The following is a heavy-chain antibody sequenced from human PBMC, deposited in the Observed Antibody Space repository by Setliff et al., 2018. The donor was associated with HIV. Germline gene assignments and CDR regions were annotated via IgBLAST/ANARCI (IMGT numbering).Heavy chain of an antibody. J-gene: IGHJ4*02. V-gene: IGHV4-39*02. CDR2: ISYTGRT. CDR1: GVSTSSSNYY. CDR3: AREGRSSSGYYYPYYFDY. Sequence: SETLSLTRTVSGVSTSSSNYYWGWIRQPPGKGLDWIGYISYTGRTYYNPSLKSRVTISVDTSKNHFSLRLSSVTAADTAVYYCAREGRSSSGYYYPYYFDYWGQGTLVTAPQ. D-gene: IGHD3-22*01.